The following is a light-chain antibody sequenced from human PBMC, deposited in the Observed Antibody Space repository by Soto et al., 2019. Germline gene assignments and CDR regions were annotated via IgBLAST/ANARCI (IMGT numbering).Light chain of an antibody. Sequence: DIQMTQSPSTLSASVGDRVTITCRASQSISSWLAWYQQKPGKAPKLLIHDASSLESGVPSRSSGSGSGTEFTLTISTLQPDDFVTYYCQQYNSYSQTFGQGTKVEIK. CDR2: DAS. CDR3: QQYNSYSQT. J-gene: IGKJ1*01. V-gene: IGKV1-5*01. CDR1: QSISSW.